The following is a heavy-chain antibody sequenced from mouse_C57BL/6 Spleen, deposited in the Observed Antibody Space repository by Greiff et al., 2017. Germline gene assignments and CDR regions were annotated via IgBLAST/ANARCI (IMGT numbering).Heavy chain of an antibody. D-gene: IGHD2-5*01. Sequence: VQLQQPGAELVKPGASVKMSCKASGYTFTSYWITWVKQRPGQGLEWIGDIYPGSGSTNYNEKFKSKATLTVDTSSSTAYMQLSSLTSEDSAVYYCARWDSNYFYYYAMDYWGQGTSVTVSS. CDR3: ARWDSNYFYYYAMDY. V-gene: IGHV1-55*01. J-gene: IGHJ4*01. CDR1: GYTFTSYW. CDR2: IYPGSGST.